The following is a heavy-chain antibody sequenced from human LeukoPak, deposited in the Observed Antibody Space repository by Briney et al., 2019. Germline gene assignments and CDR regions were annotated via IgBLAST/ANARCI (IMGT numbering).Heavy chain of an antibody. CDR3: ARESKAWDCLSGMINWSDP. D-gene: IGHD3-22*01. J-gene: IGHJ5*02. Sequence: PSETLSLTCAVYGGSFSGYYWSWIRQPPGKGLEWIGEINHSGSTNYNPSLKSRVTISVDTSKNQFSLQLSSVTAADTAVYYCARESKAWDCLSGMINWSDPWVQGTLVTVSS. V-gene: IGHV4-34*01. CDR1: GGSFSGYY. CDR2: INHSGST.